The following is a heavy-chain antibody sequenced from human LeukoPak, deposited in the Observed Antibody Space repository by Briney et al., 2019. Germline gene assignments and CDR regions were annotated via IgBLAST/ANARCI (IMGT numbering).Heavy chain of an antibody. CDR2: TYYRSKWQT. CDR1: GDSLSSNIAA. Sequence: SQTLSLTCAISGDSLSSNIAAWNWIRQSPSRGLEWLGRTYYRSKWQTEYAVSLKSRLTITPDTSKNQFSLHLNSVTPEDTAVYYCARDVDSGADYWRQGTLVTVSS. D-gene: IGHD4-17*01. J-gene: IGHJ4*02. CDR3: ARDVDSGADY. V-gene: IGHV6-1*01.